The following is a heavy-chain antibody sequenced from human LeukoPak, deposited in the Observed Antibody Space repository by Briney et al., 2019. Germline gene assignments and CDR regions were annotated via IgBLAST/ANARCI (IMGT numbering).Heavy chain of an antibody. V-gene: IGHV1-18*01. D-gene: IGHD2-2*01. Sequence: GASVKVSCKASGYTFTSYGISWVRQAPGQGLEWMGWISAYNGNTNYAQKLQGRVTMTTDTSTSTAYMELRSLRSDDTAVYYCARQRAGYCSSTSCYASPTDYWGQGTLVTVSS. CDR2: ISAYNGNT. CDR3: ARQRAGYCSSTSCYASPTDY. J-gene: IGHJ4*02. CDR1: GYTFTSYG.